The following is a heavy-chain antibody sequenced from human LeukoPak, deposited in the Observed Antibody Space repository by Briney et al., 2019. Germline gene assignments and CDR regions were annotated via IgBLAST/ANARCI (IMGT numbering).Heavy chain of an antibody. CDR2: IYPGDSDL. Sequence: GESLKISCKGSGYTFTSYWIGWVRQMPGKGLEWIGIIYPGDSDLRYNPSFQGQVTTSADRSISTAYLQWSSLKASDTAMYYCARHEEVASITSFAYWGQGTLVTVSS. CDR3: ARHEEVASITSFAY. D-gene: IGHD5-24*01. V-gene: IGHV5-51*01. CDR1: GYTFTSYW. J-gene: IGHJ4*02.